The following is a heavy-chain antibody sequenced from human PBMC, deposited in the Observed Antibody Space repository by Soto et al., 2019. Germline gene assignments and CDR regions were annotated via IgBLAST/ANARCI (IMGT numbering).Heavy chain of an antibody. V-gene: IGHV4-39*01. J-gene: IGHJ5*02. CDR3: ASHAISYDSSGYLLAEFDP. D-gene: IGHD3-22*01. CDR2: IYYSGST. CDR1: GGSISSSSYY. Sequence: PSETLSLTCTVSGGSISSSSYYWGWIRQPPGKGLEWIGSIYYSGSTDYNPSLKSRVTISVDTSKNQFCLRLSSVTAADTAVYHCASHAISYDSSGYLLAEFDPWRQRTLVTVAS.